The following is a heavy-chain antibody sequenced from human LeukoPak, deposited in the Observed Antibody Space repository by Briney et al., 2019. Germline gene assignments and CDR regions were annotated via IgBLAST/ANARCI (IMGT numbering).Heavy chain of an antibody. CDR1: GITFSSYA. V-gene: IGHV3-23*01. J-gene: IGHJ3*02. D-gene: IGHD3-10*01. Sequence: GGSLRLSCAVSGITFSSYAMSWVRQAPGKGLEWVSGLSGSGGSIYYADSVKGRFTISGDNSKNTLYLQMNSLRAEDTAVYYCAKGAFGRPFSDAFDIWGRGTVVTASS. CDR2: LSGSGGSI. CDR3: AKGAFGRPFSDAFDI.